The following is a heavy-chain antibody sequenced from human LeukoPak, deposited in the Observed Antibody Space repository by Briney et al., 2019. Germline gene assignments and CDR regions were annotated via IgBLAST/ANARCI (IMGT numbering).Heavy chain of an antibody. D-gene: IGHD1-26*01. CDR3: ARGSGSYYYFDY. V-gene: IGHV4-4*07. CDR1: GGSISSYY. CDR2: IYASGST. J-gene: IGHJ4*02. Sequence: SETLSLTCTVSGGSISSYYWSWIRQPAGKGLEWFGRIYASGSTNYNPSLKSRVTISVDTSKNQFSLKLSSVTAADTAVYYCARGSGSYYYFDYWGQGTLVTVSS.